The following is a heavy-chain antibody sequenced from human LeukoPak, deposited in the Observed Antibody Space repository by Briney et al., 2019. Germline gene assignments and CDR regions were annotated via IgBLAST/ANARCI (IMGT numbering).Heavy chain of an antibody. CDR2: MNPNSGNT. CDR1: GYTFTSYD. V-gene: IGHV1-8*01. D-gene: IGHD3-22*01. J-gene: IGHJ5*02. Sequence: ASVKVSCKASGYTFTSYDINWVRQATGQGLERMGWMNPNSGNTGYAQKFQGRVTMTRNTSISTAYMELSSLRSEDTAVYYCARGQYYYDSSGYYYLNPWGQGTLVTVSS. CDR3: ARGQYYYDSSGYYYLNP.